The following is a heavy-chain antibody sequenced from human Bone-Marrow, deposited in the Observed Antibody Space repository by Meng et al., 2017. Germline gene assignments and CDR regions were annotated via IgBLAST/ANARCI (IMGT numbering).Heavy chain of an antibody. D-gene: IGHD6-13*01. CDR1: GYTFTSYC. J-gene: IGHJ5*02. CDR3: ARAPYSSKDWFDP. V-gene: IGHV1-8*01. Sequence: VQRVQAGAEVQKPGASVNVSCKASGYTFTSYCFNWVRQATGKGLEWMGWMNPNSGNTGYAQKFQGRVTMTRNTTISTAYMELSSLRSEDTAVYYCARAPYSSKDWFDPWGQGTLVTVSS. CDR2: MNPNSGNT.